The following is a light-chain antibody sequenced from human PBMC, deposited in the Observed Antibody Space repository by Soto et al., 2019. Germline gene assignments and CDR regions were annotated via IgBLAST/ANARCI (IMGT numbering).Light chain of an antibody. CDR1: SSNFGAGYD. CDR3: SSYTTSSTRV. J-gene: IGLJ1*01. Sequence: QSVLTQPPSVSGAPGQTVTMSCTGSSSNFGAGYDVHWYQQLPGTAPKLLIYGSTNRPSGVPARFSGSKSDTSASLAITGLQAEDEADYYCSSYTTSSTRVFGTGTKVTVL. V-gene: IGLV1-40*01. CDR2: GST.